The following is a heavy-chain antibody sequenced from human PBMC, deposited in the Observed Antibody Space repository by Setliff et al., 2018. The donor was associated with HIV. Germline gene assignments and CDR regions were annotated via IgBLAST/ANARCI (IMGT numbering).Heavy chain of an antibody. D-gene: IGHD5-18*01. CDR2: ISSSSSTI. CDR3: ARESPRAGYSVFDY. Sequence: GGSLRLSCAASGFTFSSYSMNWVRQAPGKGLEWVSYISSSSSTIYYADSVKGRFTISRDNAKNSLYLQMNSLRAEDTAVYYCARESPRAGYSVFDYWGQGTLVTVSS. J-gene: IGHJ4*02. V-gene: IGHV3-48*01. CDR1: GFTFSSYS.